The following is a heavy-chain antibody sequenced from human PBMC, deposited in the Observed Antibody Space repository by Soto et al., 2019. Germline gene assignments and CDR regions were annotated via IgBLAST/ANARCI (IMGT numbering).Heavy chain of an antibody. Sequence: QVQLVESGGGVVQPGRSLRLSCAASGFTFSSYGMHWVRQAPGKGLEWVAVISYDGSNKYYADSVKGRFTISRDNSKNTLYLQMNRLRAEDTAVYYCAKDGPTTVTTTTTGDAFDIWGQGTMVTVSS. CDR3: AKDGPTTVTTTTTGDAFDI. D-gene: IGHD4-17*01. CDR2: ISYDGSNK. V-gene: IGHV3-30*18. CDR1: GFTFSSYG. J-gene: IGHJ3*02.